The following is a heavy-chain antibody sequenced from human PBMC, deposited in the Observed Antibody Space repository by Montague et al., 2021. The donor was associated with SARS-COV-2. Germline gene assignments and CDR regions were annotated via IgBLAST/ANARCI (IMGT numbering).Heavy chain of an antibody. CDR1: GGSFSGYY. J-gene: IGHJ6*03. CDR2: INHSGST. CDR3: ARGAIVVVPAALGLGYYYYYYMDV. Sequence: SETLSLTCAAYGGSFSGYYWSWIRQPPGKGLGWIGEINHSGSTNYNPSLKSRVTISVDTSKNQFSLKLSSVTAADTAVYYCARGAIVVVPAALGLGYYYYYYMDVWGKGTTVTVSS. V-gene: IGHV4-34*01. D-gene: IGHD2-2*01.